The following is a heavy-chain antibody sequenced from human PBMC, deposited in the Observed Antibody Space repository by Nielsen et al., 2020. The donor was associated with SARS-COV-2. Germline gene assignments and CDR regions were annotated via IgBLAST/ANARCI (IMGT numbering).Heavy chain of an antibody. J-gene: IGHJ4*02. CDR3: AKDWTAIVVVPSGGVDY. V-gene: IGHV3-30*18. CDR2: ISYDGSNK. CDR1: GLPFSTYG. D-gene: IGHD2-15*01. Sequence: GESLKISCAASGLPFSTYGLHWVRQAPGKGQEWVAAISYDGSNKYYVDSVKGRFTISRDNSKNTLYLQMSSLREEDTAVYYCAKDWTAIVVVPSGGVDYWGQGTLVTVSS.